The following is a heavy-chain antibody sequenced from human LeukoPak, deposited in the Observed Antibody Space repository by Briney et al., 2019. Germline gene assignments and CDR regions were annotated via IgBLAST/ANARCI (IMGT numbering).Heavy chain of an antibody. Sequence: GGSLRLSCAASGFTFSSYWMSWVRQAPGKGLEWVANIKQDGSEKYYVDSVKGRFTISRDNAKKSLCLQMNSLRAEDTAVYYCARDSSSWSHLDYWGQGTLVTVSS. CDR3: ARDSSSWSHLDY. CDR2: IKQDGSEK. CDR1: GFTFSSYW. D-gene: IGHD6-13*01. J-gene: IGHJ4*02. V-gene: IGHV3-7*01.